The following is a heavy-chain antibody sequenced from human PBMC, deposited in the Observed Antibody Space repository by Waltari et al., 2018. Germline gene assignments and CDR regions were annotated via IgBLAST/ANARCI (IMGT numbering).Heavy chain of an antibody. CDR1: GYSISSGYY. Sequence: QVQLQESGPGLVKPSETLSLTCAVSGYSISSGYYWGWIRQPPGKGLECVGKSYHSGSTYYNPSLQSRVTISVDTSKNQFSLKLSSVTAADTAVYYCARGPAGYYFDYWGQGTLVTVSS. J-gene: IGHJ4*02. CDR2: SYHSGST. D-gene: IGHD3-10*01. V-gene: IGHV4-38-2*01. CDR3: ARGPAGYYFDY.